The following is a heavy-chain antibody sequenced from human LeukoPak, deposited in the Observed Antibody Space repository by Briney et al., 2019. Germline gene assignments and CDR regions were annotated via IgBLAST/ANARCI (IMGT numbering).Heavy chain of an antibody. Sequence: GGSLRLSCAASGFTFSSYVMSWVRQAPGKGLEWVSAISGSGGSTYYADSVKGRFTISRDNSKNTLYLQMNSLRAEDTAIYYCARSQGPYDYWGQGTLVTVSS. CDR3: ARSQGPYDY. V-gene: IGHV3-23*01. J-gene: IGHJ4*02. CDR1: GFTFSSYV. CDR2: ISGSGGST.